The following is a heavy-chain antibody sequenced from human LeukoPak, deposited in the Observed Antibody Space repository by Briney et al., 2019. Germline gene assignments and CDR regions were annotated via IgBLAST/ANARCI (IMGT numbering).Heavy chain of an antibody. Sequence: SVKVSCKASGGTFSSYAISWVQQAPGQGLEWMGGIIPIFGTANYAQKFQGRVTITADESTSTAYMELSSLRSEDTAVYYCEILTGSLDAFDIWGQGTMVTVSS. V-gene: IGHV1-69*01. D-gene: IGHD3-9*01. CDR2: IIPIFGTA. J-gene: IGHJ3*02. CDR3: EILTGSLDAFDI. CDR1: GGTFSSYA.